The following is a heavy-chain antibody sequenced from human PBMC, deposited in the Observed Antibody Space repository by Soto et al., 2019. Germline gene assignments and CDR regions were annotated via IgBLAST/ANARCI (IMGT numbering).Heavy chain of an antibody. J-gene: IGHJ6*02. CDR3: ARANIGYCSSTSCYTRDYYYYYGMDV. D-gene: IGHD2-2*02. CDR1: GGSISSSNW. V-gene: IGHV4-4*02. CDR2: IYHSGST. Sequence: SETLSLTCAVSGGSISSSNWWSWVRQPPGKGLEWIGEIYHSGSTNYNPSLKSRVTISVDKSKNQFSLKLSSVTAADTAVYYCARANIGYCSSTSCYTRDYYYYYGMDVWGQGTTVTVSS.